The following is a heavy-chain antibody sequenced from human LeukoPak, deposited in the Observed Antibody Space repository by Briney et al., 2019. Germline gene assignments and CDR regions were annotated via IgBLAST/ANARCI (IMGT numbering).Heavy chain of an antibody. CDR3: ARSQLLWGGAFDI. CDR2: IKQDGSEK. D-gene: IGHD2-2*01. V-gene: IGHV3-7*01. CDR1: GFTFSRYW. Sequence: PGGSLRLSCAASGFTFSRYWMSWVRQAPGKGLEWVANIKQDGSEKYYVDSVKGRFTISRDNAKNSLYLQMDSLRAEDTAVYYCARSQLLWGGAFDIWGQGTMVTVSS. J-gene: IGHJ3*02.